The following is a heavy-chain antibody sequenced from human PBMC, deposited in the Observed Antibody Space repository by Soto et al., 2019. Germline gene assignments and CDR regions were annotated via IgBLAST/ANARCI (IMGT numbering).Heavy chain of an antibody. J-gene: IGHJ4*02. CDR3: AGFPPDDCDILTGYYRSDY. V-gene: IGHV5-51*01. CDR2: IYPGDSDT. Sequence: GESLKISCKGSGYSFTSYWIGWVRQMPGKGLEGMGIIYPGDSDTRYSPSFQGQVPISDDKTINTAYLQWRSLKASDTAMYYCAGFPPDDCDILTGYYRSDYWGQGTLVTVSS. CDR1: GYSFTSYW. D-gene: IGHD3-9*01.